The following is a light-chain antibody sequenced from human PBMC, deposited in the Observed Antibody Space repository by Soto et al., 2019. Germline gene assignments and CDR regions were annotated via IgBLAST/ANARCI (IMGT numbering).Light chain of an antibody. CDR3: QSYDSSLSGYV. CDR1: SSNIGAGYE. CDR2: ENN. J-gene: IGLJ1*01. V-gene: IGLV1-40*01. Sequence: QSVLTQPPSVSEAPGQRVTISCTGSSSNIGAGYEAHWYQQVPGTAPKLLIYENNNRSSGVPDRFSGSKSGTSASLAITGLQAEDEAEYYCQSYDSSLSGYVFGTGTKVTVL.